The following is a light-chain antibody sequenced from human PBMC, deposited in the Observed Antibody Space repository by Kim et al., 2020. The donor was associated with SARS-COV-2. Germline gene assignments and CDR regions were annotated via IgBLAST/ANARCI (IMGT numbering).Light chain of an antibody. CDR2: QDT. J-gene: IGLJ2*01. V-gene: IGLV3-1*01. CDR1: KLGDKY. CDR3: QAWDRRTVV. Sequence: SVSPGQTASITCSGDKLGDKYACWYQQKPGQSPVLVIYQDTKRPPGIPERFSGSNSGNTATLTISGTQAMDEADYYCQAWDRRTVVFGGGTKLSVL.